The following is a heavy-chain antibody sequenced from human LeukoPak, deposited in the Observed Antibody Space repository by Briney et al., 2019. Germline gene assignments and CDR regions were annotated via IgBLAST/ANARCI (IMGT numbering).Heavy chain of an antibody. D-gene: IGHD2-15*01. J-gene: IGHJ3*02. V-gene: IGHV4-39*07. CDR3: ASSYCSGGSCYPAFDI. CDR1: GGSISSSSYY. Sequence: SETLSLTCTVSGGSISSSSYYWGWIRQPPGKGLEWIGSIYYSGSTYYNPSLKSRATISVDTSKNQFSLKLSSVTAAATAVYYCASSYCSGGSCYPAFDIWGQGTMVTVSS. CDR2: IYYSGST.